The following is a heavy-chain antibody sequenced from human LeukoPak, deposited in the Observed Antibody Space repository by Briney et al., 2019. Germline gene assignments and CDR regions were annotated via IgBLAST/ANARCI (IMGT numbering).Heavy chain of an antibody. J-gene: IGHJ4*02. V-gene: IGHV2-5*02. CDR2: ISWDDTK. D-gene: IGHD5-18*01. CDR3: AHRSRGYGYGIDY. Sequence: SGPTLVKPTQTLTLTCTFSGFSFSTSAAGAGWIRQPPGKALEWLALISWDDTKHYSPSLKSRLTITKDTSKNQVVLIMTNMDPVDTATYYCAHRSRGYGYGIDYWGQGALVTVSS. CDR1: GFSFSTSAAG.